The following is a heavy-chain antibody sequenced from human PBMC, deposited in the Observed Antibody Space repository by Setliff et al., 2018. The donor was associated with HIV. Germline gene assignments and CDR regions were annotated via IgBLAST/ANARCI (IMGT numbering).Heavy chain of an antibody. D-gene: IGHD3-16*01. CDR3: AKHDFGESSCFDP. CDR1: GQFISDGYY. Sequence: SETLSLTCAVSGQFISDGYYWGWIRQPPGKGLEWIGSVYHSGKTYYNPSLKSRVTMSADTSKNQISLMLRSMTAADTAVYYCAKHDFGESSCFDPWGQGSLVTVSS. V-gene: IGHV4-38-2*01. J-gene: IGHJ5*02. CDR2: VYHSGKT.